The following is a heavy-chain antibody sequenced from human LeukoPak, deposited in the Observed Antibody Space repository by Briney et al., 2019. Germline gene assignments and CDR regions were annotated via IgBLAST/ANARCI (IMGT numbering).Heavy chain of an antibody. CDR1: GFTFSNYW. CDR2: IDQDGSEK. D-gene: IGHD6-13*01. CDR3: ARDQGAAGDY. J-gene: IGHJ4*02. Sequence: GGSLRLSCAASGFTFSNYWMTWVRQAPGKGLEWVANIDQDGSEKFYVDSVKGRFTISRDNAKDSLYLQMNSLRAEDTALYYCARDQGAAGDYWGQGTLVAVSS. V-gene: IGHV3-7*01.